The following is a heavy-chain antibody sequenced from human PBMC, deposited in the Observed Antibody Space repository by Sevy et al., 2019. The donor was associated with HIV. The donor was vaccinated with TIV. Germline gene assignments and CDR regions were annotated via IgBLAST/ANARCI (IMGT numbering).Heavy chain of an antibody. J-gene: IGHJ4*02. D-gene: IGHD1-1*01. CDR3: IRGLNGNDEPNGDY. V-gene: IGHV3-72*01. CDR2: SRNRVNSYST. Sequence: GGSLRLSCVASGFTFTDHYMDWVRQAPGKGLEWIGRSRNRVNSYSTEYAASVQGRFTISRDASGSSLYGQMNSLKTDDTAVYYCIRGLNGNDEPNGDYWGQGTLVTVSS. CDR1: GFTFTDHY.